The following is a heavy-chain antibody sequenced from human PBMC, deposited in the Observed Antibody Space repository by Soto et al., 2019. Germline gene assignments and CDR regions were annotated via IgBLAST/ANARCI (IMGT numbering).Heavy chain of an antibody. D-gene: IGHD3-22*01. CDR2: IYYSGST. Sequence: PSETLSLTCTVSGGSISSGGYYWSWIRQHPGKGLEWIGYIYYSGSTYYNPSLKSRVTISVDTSKNQFSLKLSSVTAADTAVYYCARGTYYYXXSGTRFFDYWGQGTLVTVS. J-gene: IGHJ4*02. CDR1: GGSISSGGYY. V-gene: IGHV4-31*03. CDR3: ARGTYYYXXSGTRFFDY.